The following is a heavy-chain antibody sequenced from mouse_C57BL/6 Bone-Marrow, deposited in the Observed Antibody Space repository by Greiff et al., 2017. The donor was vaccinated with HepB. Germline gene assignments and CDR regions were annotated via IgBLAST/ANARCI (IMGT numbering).Heavy chain of an antibody. CDR1: GYAFSSSW. CDR2: IYPGDGDT. Sequence: VQLQQSGPELVKPGASVKISCKASGYAFSSSWMNWVKQRPGKGLEWIGRIYPGDGDTNYNGKFKGKATLTADKSSSTAYMQLSSLTSEDSAVYFCARERYYGSSYRNYFDYWGQGTTLTVSS. J-gene: IGHJ2*01. CDR3: ARERYYGSSYRNYFDY. D-gene: IGHD1-1*01. V-gene: IGHV1-82*01.